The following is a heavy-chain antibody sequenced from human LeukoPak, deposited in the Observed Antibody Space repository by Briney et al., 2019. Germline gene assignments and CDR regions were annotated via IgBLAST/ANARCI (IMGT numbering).Heavy chain of an antibody. V-gene: IGHV3-30*02. CDR3: ARGIAMAGEDYYFDY. D-gene: IGHD6-19*01. J-gene: IGHJ4*02. CDR2: IRYDGSNK. CDR1: GFTFSSYG. Sequence: QFGGSLRLSCAAPGFTFSSYGMHWVRQAPGKGLEWVAFIRYDGSNKYYADSVKGRFTISRDNSKNTLYLQMNSLRPEDTAVYYCARGIAMAGEDYYFDYWGQGTLVTVSS.